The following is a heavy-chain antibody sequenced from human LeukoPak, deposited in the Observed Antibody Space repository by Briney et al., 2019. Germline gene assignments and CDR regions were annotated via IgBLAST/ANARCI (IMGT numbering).Heavy chain of an antibody. J-gene: IGHJ4*02. CDR3: ARGSLSFYYGSGSLLDFDY. Sequence: ASVKVSCKASGYTFTSYDINWVRQATGQGLEWMGWMNPNSGNAGYAQKFQGRVTMTRNTSISTAYMELSSLRSEDTAVYYCARGSLSFYYGSGSLLDFDYWGQGTLVTVSS. CDR1: GYTFTSYD. CDR2: MNPNSGNA. D-gene: IGHD3-10*01. V-gene: IGHV1-8*01.